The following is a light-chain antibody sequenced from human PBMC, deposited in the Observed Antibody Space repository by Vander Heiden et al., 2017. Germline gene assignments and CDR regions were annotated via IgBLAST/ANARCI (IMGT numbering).Light chain of an antibody. CDR3: SSYTSSGTWV. Sequence: QSALTQPASVSGSPGQSITISCTGTRSDVGGYNYVSWYQKHPDKDPKLIIYEVYNRPSGISNRFSGSKSGNTASLTISGLQTEDDSDYYCSSYTSSGTWVFGGGTKVTVL. J-gene: IGLJ3*02. V-gene: IGLV2-14*01. CDR1: RSDVGGYNY. CDR2: EVY.